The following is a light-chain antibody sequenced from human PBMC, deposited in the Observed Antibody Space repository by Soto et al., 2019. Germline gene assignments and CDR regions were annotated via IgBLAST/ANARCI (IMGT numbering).Light chain of an antibody. V-gene: IGLV1-40*01. J-gene: IGLJ2*01. CDR2: GNN. CDR3: QSYDSSLSGVI. CDR1: SSNIGAGYD. Sequence: QAVVTQPPSVSGAPGQRVTISCTGSSSNIGAGYDVHWYQHLPETAPKLLIYGNNNRPSGVPDRFSGSKSGTSASLAITGLQAEDEADYYCQSYDSSLSGVIFGGGTKLTVL.